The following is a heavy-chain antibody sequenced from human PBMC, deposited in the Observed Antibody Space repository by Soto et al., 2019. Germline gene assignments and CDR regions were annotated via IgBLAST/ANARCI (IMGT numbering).Heavy chain of an antibody. D-gene: IGHD6-13*01. J-gene: IGHJ6*02. CDR1: GGTFSSYA. CDR3: ARDVRVSCWYEDYYGMDV. Sequence: QVQLVQSGAEVKQTGSSVKVSCKASGGTFSSYAISWVRQAPGQGLEWMGGIIPIFGTANYAQKFQGRVTITPNESTSTAYMELSSLRSEDTAVYYCARDVRVSCWYEDYYGMDVCGQGTTVTVSS. V-gene: IGHV1-69*05. CDR2: IIPIFGTA.